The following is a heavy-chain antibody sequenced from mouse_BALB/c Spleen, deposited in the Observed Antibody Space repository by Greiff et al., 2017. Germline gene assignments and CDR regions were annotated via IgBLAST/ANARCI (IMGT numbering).Heavy chain of an antibody. CDR2: IYPGNSDT. D-gene: IGHD2-2*01. CDR3: TREGGYDEAWFAY. V-gene: IGHV1-5*01. CDR1: GYSFTSYW. J-gene: IGHJ3*01. Sequence: EVKLVESGTVLARPGASVKMSCKASGYSFTSYWMHWVKQRPGQGLEWIGAIYPGNSDTSYNQKFKGKAKLTAVTSASTAYMELSSLTNEDSAVYYCTREGGYDEAWFAYWGQGTLVTVSA.